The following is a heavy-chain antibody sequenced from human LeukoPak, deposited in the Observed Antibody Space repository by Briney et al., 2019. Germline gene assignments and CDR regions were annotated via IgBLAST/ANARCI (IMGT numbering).Heavy chain of an antibody. CDR3: ARDASLGNYGRRGNFDY. CDR1: GYTFTSYG. D-gene: IGHD1-7*01. J-gene: IGHJ4*02. V-gene: IGHV1-18*01. CDR2: ISAYNGNT. Sequence: ASVKVSCKASGYTFTSYGISWVRQAPGQGLEWMGWISAYNGNTNYAQKLQGRVTMTTDTSTSTAYMELRSLRSDDTAVYYCARDASLGNYGRRGNFDYWGQGTLVTVSS.